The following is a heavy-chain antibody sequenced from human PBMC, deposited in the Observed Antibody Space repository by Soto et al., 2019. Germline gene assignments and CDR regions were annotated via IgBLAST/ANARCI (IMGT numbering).Heavy chain of an antibody. CDR2: VFYSGNS. D-gene: IGHD3-16*01. CDR1: GGSVNSGSYY. Sequence: PSEALSPTCTVSGGSVNSGSYYWNWIRQPPGKGLEWLGYVFYSGNSNYKPSVRSRVAISVDTSKNQFFLRLSSVTAADTAVYYCVRSYTLMVAALGEWGQGTLVTVSS. V-gene: IGHV4-61*01. J-gene: IGHJ1*01. CDR3: VRSYTLMVAALGE.